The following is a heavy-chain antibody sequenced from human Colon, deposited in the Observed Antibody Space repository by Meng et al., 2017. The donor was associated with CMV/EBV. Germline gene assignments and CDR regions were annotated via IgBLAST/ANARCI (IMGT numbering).Heavy chain of an antibody. D-gene: IGHD6-19*01. CDR1: GFTFSSYE. J-gene: IGHJ4*02. CDR3: ARCEGDPDRGVAGTLVDY. CDR2: ISSSGSTI. Sequence: GESLKISCAASGFTFSSYEMNWVRQAPGKGLEWVSYISSSGSTIYYADSVKGRFTISRDNAKNSLYLQMNSLRAEDTAVYYCARCEGDPDRGVAGTLVDYWGQGTLVTVSS. V-gene: IGHV3-48*03.